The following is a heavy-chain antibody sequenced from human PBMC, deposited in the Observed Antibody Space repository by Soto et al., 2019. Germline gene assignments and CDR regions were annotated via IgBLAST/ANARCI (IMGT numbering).Heavy chain of an antibody. J-gene: IGHJ4*02. CDR1: GGSFSGYY. CDR3: RVDSDPSFRY. V-gene: IGHV4-34*01. D-gene: IGHD2-15*01. CDR2: INHSGST. Sequence: QVQLQESGPGLVKPSETLSLTCAVYGGSFSGYYWSWIRQPPGKGLEWIGEINHSGSTNYNPSLKSRVTISVDTSKNQFSLKLSSVTAADTAVYYCRVDSDPSFRYWGQGTLVTVSS.